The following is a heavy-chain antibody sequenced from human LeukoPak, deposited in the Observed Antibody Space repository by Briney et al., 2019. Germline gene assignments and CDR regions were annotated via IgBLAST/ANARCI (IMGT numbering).Heavy chain of an antibody. J-gene: IGHJ4*02. CDR2: VYYAGGDT. V-gene: IGHV3-23*01. CDR1: GFTFNSYA. Sequence: GGSLRLSCAASGFTFNSYAMSWVRQAPGKGPEWVSTVYYAGGDTYYADSVKGRFTVSRDNINNALHLQMDSLRVEDTAVYYCAKDHGAAVVPRRFDYWGRGTLVTVSS. CDR3: AKDHGAAVVPRRFDY. D-gene: IGHD2-21*01.